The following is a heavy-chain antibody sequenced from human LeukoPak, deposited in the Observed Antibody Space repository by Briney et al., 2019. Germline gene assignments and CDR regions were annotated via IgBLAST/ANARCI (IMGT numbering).Heavy chain of an antibody. CDR1: GYTFSSND. V-gene: IGHV1-8*01. J-gene: IGHJ4*02. D-gene: IGHD1-26*01. Sequence: GASVKVSGKASGYTFSSNDINWVRQATGQGLEWMGWMNPHSGNTGYAQKFRGRITITRNSSISTAYMELSSLRSEDTAVYYCAREGNRSSDSSASYPLDYWGQGTLVTVSS. CDR3: AREGNRSSDSSASYPLDY. CDR2: MNPHSGNT.